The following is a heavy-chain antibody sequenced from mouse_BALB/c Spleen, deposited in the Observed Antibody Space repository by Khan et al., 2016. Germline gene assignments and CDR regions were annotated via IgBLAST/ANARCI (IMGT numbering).Heavy chain of an antibody. CDR1: GFSLTSYG. Sequence: QVQLKESGPGLVAPSQSLSITCTVSGFSLTSYGVHWVRQPPGKGLEWLGVIWAGGSTTYNSALMSRLSISKDNAKSQVFLNMNSLQTDDTAMYYCAREVNSLLRLSYYAMDYWVQGTSVTVSS. D-gene: IGHD1-2*01. CDR3: AREVNSLLRLSYYAMDY. V-gene: IGHV2-9*02. J-gene: IGHJ4*01. CDR2: IWAGGST.